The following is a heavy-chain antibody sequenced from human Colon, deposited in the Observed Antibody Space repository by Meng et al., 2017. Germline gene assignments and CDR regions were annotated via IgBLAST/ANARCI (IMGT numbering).Heavy chain of an antibody. CDR3: ARSAPLDP. CDR1: GYTFINFG. CDR2: ISPYNENT. V-gene: IGHV1-18*01. D-gene: IGHD1-14*01. J-gene: IGHJ5*02. Sequence: ASVKVSCKASGYTFINFGISWVRQAPRQGLEWIGWISPYNENTNIAQEFQGRVTMTTERSTNTAYLELTRLTSDDTAVYLCARSAPLDPWGQGTLVTVSS.